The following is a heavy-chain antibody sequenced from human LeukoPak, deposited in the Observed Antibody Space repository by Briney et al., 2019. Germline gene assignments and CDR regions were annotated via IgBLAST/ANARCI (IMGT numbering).Heavy chain of an antibody. CDR2: FDPEDGEDGET. CDR1: GYSLLEVA. Sequence: ASVKVSCKVSGYSLLEVAMHWVRQAPGKGLEWVGSFDPEDGEDGETHYAQKLQGRVTMTEDASTDTAYMELKSLRSVDTAVYYCAMTDRYAGRPFDYWGQGTLVTVSS. D-gene: IGHD5-12*01. CDR3: AMTDRYAGRPFDY. V-gene: IGHV1-24*01. J-gene: IGHJ4*02.